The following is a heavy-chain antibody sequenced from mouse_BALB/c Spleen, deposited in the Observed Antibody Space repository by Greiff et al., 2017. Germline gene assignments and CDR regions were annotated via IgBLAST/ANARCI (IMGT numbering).Heavy chain of an antibody. CDR3: ARSSNYDAMDY. CDR1: GYSITSDYA. J-gene: IGHJ4*01. D-gene: IGHD2-5*01. CDR2: ISYSGST. V-gene: IGHV3-2*02. Sequence: DVQLQESGPGLVKPSQSLSLTCTVTGYSITSDYAWNWIRQFPGNKLEWMGYISYSGSTSYNPSLKSRISITRDTSKNQFFLQLNSVTTEDTATYYCARSSNYDAMDYWGQGTSVTVSS.